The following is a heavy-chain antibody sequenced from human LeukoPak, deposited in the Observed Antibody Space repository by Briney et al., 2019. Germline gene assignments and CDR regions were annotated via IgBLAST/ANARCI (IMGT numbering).Heavy chain of an antibody. CDR3: ARGRYSGFDL. D-gene: IGHD2-15*01. CDR1: GDDVSTNNVA. CDR2: TYYRSKWSN. Sequence: LSQTLSLTCAISGDDVSTNNVAWNWIRPSPSRGLEWLGRTYYRSKWSNDYAVSVKSRITINPNTSKNQFSLQLNSVTPDDTALPYRARGRYSGFDLWGQGTMVTVSS. V-gene: IGHV6-1*01. J-gene: IGHJ3*01.